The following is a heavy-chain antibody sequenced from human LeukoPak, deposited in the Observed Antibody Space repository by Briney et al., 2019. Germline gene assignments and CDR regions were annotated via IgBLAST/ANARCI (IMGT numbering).Heavy chain of an antibody. CDR3: ARDPRQWELAYYFDY. J-gene: IGHJ4*02. V-gene: IGHV3-33*08. D-gene: IGHD1-26*01. Sequence: PGESLRLSCAASGFTFSSYGMHWVRQAPGKGLEWVAVIWYDGSNKYYADSVKGRFTISRDNPKHTQHLQMNSLRAEDTAVYYCARDPRQWELAYYFDYWGQGTLVTVSS. CDR1: GFTFSSYG. CDR2: IWYDGSNK.